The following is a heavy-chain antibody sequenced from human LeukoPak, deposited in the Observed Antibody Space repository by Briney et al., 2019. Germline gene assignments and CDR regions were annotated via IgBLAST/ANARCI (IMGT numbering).Heavy chain of an antibody. J-gene: IGHJ4*02. CDR2: IYPGDSDT. Sequence: GESLKISCKGSGSRFTSYWIGWVRQMPGKGLEWMGIIYPGDSDTRYSPSFQGQVTISADKSISTAYLQWISLKASYTDMYYCARLYDSSGYSVLGYWGQGTLVTVSS. CDR3: ARLYDSSGYSVLGY. CDR1: GSRFTSYW. D-gene: IGHD3-22*01. V-gene: IGHV5-51*01.